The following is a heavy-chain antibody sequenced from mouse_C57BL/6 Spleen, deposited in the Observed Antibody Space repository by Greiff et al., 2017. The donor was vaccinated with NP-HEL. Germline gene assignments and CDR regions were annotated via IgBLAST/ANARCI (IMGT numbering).Heavy chain of an antibody. Sequence: EVHLVESGGGLVQPGGSLSLSCAASGFTFTDYYMSWVRQPPGKALEWLGFIRNKANGYTTEYSASVKGRFTISRDNSQSILYLQMNALRAEDSATYYCARYYYGSSYLDYWGQGTSVTVSS. CDR2: IRNKANGYTT. CDR3: ARYYYGSSYLDY. CDR1: GFTFTDYY. J-gene: IGHJ4*01. D-gene: IGHD1-1*01. V-gene: IGHV7-3*01.